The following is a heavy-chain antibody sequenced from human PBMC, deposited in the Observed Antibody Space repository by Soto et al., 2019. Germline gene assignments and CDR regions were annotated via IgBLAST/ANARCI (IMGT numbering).Heavy chain of an antibody. CDR2: ISYDGSNK. CDR3: ASFAVEGYSGYATYYYGMDV. CDR1: GFTFSSYG. D-gene: IGHD5-12*01. V-gene: IGHV3-30*03. J-gene: IGHJ6*01. Sequence: QVQLVESGGGVVQPGRSLRLSCAASGFTFSSYGMHWVRQAPGKGLEWVAVISYDGSNKYYADSVKGRFTISRDNSKNTLYLKMNSLRAEDTAVYYCASFAVEGYSGYATYYYGMDVWGQGTTVTVSS.